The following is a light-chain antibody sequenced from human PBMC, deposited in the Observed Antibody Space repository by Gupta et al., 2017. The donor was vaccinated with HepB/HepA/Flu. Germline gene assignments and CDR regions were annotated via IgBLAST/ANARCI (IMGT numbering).Light chain of an antibody. J-gene: IGLJ2*01. V-gene: IGLV2-14*01. Sequence: QSALTQPASVSGSPGQSITISCTGTSSDVGDYNYVSWYQKKPVKAPILLIYDVRHRPSGVSKRCSGSKSGTTASLTISGLQAEDEAEYYCSASTSSSTRVFGGGTKLTVL. CDR2: DVR. CDR1: SSDVGDYNY. CDR3: SASTSSSTRV.